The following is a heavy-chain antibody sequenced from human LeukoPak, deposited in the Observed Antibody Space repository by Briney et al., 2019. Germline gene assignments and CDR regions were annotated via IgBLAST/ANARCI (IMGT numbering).Heavy chain of an antibody. CDR2: ISNSGNII. Sequence: PGGSLRLSCAASGFTFSTYSMNWVRQAPGKGLEWVSYISNSGNIIYYADSVKGRFTISRDNVKNSLYLQMNSLRAEDTAVYYCASMTTYCGGDCYFFDFWGQGTPVTVSS. CDR1: GFTFSTYS. D-gene: IGHD2-21*02. V-gene: IGHV3-48*04. CDR3: ASMTTYCGGDCYFFDF. J-gene: IGHJ4*02.